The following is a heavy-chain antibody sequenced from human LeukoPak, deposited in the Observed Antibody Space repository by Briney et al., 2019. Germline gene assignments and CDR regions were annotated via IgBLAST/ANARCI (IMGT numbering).Heavy chain of an antibody. V-gene: IGHV4-59*01. J-gene: IGHJ6*02. CDR1: GGSISTYY. Sequence: PSETLSLTCTVSGGSISTYYWSWIRQPPGKGLEWIGFIYYSGSTNQNPSLRSRVTISVDTSKNQFSLKLNSVTAADTAVYYCARDGSGRGYYYYGMDVWGQGTTVAVSS. CDR2: IYYSGST. CDR3: ARDGSGRGYYYYGMDV. D-gene: IGHD3-10*01.